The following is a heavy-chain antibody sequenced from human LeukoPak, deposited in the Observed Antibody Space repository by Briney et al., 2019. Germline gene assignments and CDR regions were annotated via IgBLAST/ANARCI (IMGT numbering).Heavy chain of an antibody. CDR1: GFTFSSYA. CDR3: AKMFSGYDPYGDYVAAPIQH. D-gene: IGHD4-17*01. Sequence: HAGGSLRLSCAASGFTFSSYAMSWVRQAPGKGLEWVSAISGSGGSTYYADSVKGRFTISRDNSKNTLYLQMNSLRAEDTAVYYCAKMFSGYDPYGDYVAAPIQHWGQGTLVTVSS. V-gene: IGHV3-23*01. J-gene: IGHJ1*01. CDR2: ISGSGGST.